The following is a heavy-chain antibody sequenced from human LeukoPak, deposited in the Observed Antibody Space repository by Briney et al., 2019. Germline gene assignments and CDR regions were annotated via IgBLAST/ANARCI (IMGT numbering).Heavy chain of an antibody. J-gene: IGHJ4*02. CDR1: GLTFSSHW. Sequence: QPGGSLRLSCAASGLTFSSHWMHWVRQAPGKGLVWVSRITNDGSSTTYADSVKGRFTISRDNSKNTLYLQMNSLRAEDTAVYYCAREATDSFDYWGQGTLVTVSS. D-gene: IGHD2-21*01. CDR2: ITNDGSST. V-gene: IGHV3-74*01. CDR3: AREATDSFDY.